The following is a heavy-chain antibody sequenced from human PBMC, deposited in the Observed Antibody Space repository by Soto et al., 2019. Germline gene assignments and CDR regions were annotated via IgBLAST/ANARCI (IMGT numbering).Heavy chain of an antibody. CDR3: ARDLDPITMVRGVIITSGLFDY. V-gene: IGHV3-21*01. J-gene: IGHJ4*02. D-gene: IGHD3-10*01. CDR1: GFTFSSYS. CDR2: ISSSSSYI. Sequence: PGGSLRLSCAAYGFTFSSYSMNWVRQAPGKGLEWVSSISSSSSYIYYADSVKGRFTISRDNAKNSLYLQMNSLRAEDTAVYYCARDLDPITMVRGVIITSGLFDYWGQGTLVTVSS.